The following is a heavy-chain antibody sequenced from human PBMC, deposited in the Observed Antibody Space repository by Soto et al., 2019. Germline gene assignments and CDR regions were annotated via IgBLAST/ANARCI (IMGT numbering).Heavy chain of an antibody. CDR1: SYTFTSYD. V-gene: IGHV1-18*01. Sequence: ASVKVSCKASSYTFTSYDINWVRQAPGQGLEWMGWISAYNGNTNYAQMLQGRVTMTTDTSTSTAYMELRSLRSDDTAVYYCARGVGASYYFDNWGQGTLVTVSS. D-gene: IGHD1-26*01. CDR3: ARGVGASYYFDN. J-gene: IGHJ4*02. CDR2: ISAYNGNT.